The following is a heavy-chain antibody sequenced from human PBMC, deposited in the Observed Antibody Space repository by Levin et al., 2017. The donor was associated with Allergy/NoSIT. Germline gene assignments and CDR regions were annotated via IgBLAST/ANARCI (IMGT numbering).Heavy chain of an antibody. J-gene: IGHJ4*02. D-gene: IGHD1/OR15-1a*01. CDR3: ARAGPNWRIDY. CDR2: INNGGGITT. Sequence: TGGSLRLSCAASGFTLSTSWMHWVRQAPGKGLVWVSVINNGGGITTSNADSVKGRFTISRDNAKNTLYLQMSSLRAEDTAVYYCARAGPNWRIDYWGQGALVTVSS. V-gene: IGHV3-74*01. CDR1: GFTLSTSW.